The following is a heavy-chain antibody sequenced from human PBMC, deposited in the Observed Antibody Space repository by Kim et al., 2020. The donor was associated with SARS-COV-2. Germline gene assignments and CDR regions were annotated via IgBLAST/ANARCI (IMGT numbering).Heavy chain of an antibody. J-gene: IGHJ6*02. CDR3: AKDICAGGYLGSLCGMDV. D-gene: IGHD2-8*02. Sequence: GGSLRLSCAASGFTFDDYAMHWVRQAPGKGLEWVSGISWNSGSIGYADSVKGRFTISRDNAKNSLYLQMNSLRAEDTALYYCAKDICAGGYLGSLCGMDVWGQGTTVTVSS. CDR2: ISWNSGSI. CDR1: GFTFDDYA. V-gene: IGHV3-9*01.